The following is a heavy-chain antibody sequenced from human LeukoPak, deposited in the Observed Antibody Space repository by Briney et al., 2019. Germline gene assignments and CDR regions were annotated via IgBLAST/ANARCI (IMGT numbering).Heavy chain of an antibody. CDR1: GFTFGTYS. V-gene: IGHV3-21*01. J-gene: IGHJ1*01. CDR3: ARHGLYDSSDYWTFQH. Sequence: GGSLTLSCAASGFTFGTYSMNWVRQAPGKGLEWVSSISSSGSYTYYADSVQGRFTISRDNAKSSLYLQMNGLRAVDTAVYYCARHGLYDSSDYWTFQHWGQGTLVTVSS. CDR2: ISSSGSYT. D-gene: IGHD3-22*01.